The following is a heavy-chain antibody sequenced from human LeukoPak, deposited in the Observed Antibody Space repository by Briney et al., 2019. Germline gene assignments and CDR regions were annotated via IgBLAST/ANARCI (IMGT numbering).Heavy chain of an antibody. D-gene: IGHD3-22*01. Sequence: GGSLRLSCAASGFTFDSYSMSWVRQAPGKGLEWVSYITSGSSTIYYPDSVKGRFTISRDNAKNSLYLQMNSLRAEDTAVYYCARPLRECGYFYFDYWGQGTLVTVSS. V-gene: IGHV3-48*04. J-gene: IGHJ4*02. CDR3: ARPLRECGYFYFDY. CDR1: GFTFDSYS. CDR2: ITSGSSTI.